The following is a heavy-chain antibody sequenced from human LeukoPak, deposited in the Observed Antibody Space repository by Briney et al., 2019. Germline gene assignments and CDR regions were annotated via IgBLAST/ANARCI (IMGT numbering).Heavy chain of an antibody. D-gene: IGHD2-15*01. CDR1: GFSFSLFS. J-gene: IGHJ4*02. CDR2: ISYDGSKK. V-gene: IGHV3-30*04. Sequence: TGGSLRLSCAASGFSFSLFSMHWVRQAPGKGLEWVAVISYDGSKKYYADSAEGRFTISRDNSKNTLFLQMNSLRVEDTALYYCASLGVKDIGLDYWGQGTLVTVSS. CDR3: ASLGVKDIGLDY.